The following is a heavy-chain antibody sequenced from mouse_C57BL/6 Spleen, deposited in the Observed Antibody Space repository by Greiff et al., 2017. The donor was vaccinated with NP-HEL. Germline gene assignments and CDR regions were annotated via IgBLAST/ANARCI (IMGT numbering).Heavy chain of an antibody. CDR3: AREDYDYEDYFDY. V-gene: IGHV1-53*01. CDR2: INPSNGGT. Sequence: QVQLKQPGTELVKPGASVKLSYTFTSYWMHWVKQRPGQGLEWIGNINPSNGGTNYNEKFKSKATLTVDKSSSTAYMQPSSLTSEDSAVYYCAREDYDYEDYFDYWGQGTTLTVSS. D-gene: IGHD2-4*01. CDR1: TFTSYW. J-gene: IGHJ2*01.